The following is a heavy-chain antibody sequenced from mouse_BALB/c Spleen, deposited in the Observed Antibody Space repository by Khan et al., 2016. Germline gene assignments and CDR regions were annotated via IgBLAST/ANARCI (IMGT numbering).Heavy chain of an antibody. J-gene: IGHJ2*01. CDR1: GYTFSDYE. D-gene: IGHD2-1*01. V-gene: IGHV1-15*01. CDR2: IDPETGGT. CDR3: IRKGIFYCNYDFDS. Sequence: QVQLQQSGAELVRPGASVTLSCKASGYTFSDYEMHWVKQTPVHGLEWIGAIDPETGGTAYNQKFTGQATLTAGRSSSTAYMELRSLTSEDSAVYCCIRKGIFYCNYDFDSWGQGTTLTVSS.